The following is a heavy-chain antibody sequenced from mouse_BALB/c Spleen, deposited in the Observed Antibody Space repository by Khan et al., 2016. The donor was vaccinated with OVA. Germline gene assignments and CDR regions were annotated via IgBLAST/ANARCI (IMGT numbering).Heavy chain of an antibody. Sequence: EVELVESGGGLVQPGGSLKLSCTASGFTFSTYTMSWVRQTPEKRLEWVAYISNGGGSTYYSDIVKGRFTISRDNAKNILYLQMSSLKSEDTAMYYCARHVIPRNYGMDYWGQGTSVTVSS. CDR3: ARHVIPRNYGMDY. J-gene: IGHJ4*01. CDR1: GFTFSTYT. V-gene: IGHV5-12-2*01. CDR2: ISNGGGST.